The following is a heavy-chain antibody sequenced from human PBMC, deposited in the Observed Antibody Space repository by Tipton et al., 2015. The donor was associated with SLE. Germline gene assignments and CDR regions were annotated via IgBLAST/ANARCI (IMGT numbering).Heavy chain of an antibody. V-gene: IGHV3-23*01. CDR3: ANGFSDSGMLSHDY. CDR2: ISGTGGRT. Sequence: GSLRLSCVVSEFSFSSYAMSWVRQAPGKGLEWVSSISGTGGRTYFADSVKGRGSISRDNAKNTLYLQMNSLRVEDTAVYYCANGFSDSGMLSHDYWGQGTLVTVSS. J-gene: IGHJ4*02. D-gene: IGHD1-26*01. CDR1: EFSFSSYA.